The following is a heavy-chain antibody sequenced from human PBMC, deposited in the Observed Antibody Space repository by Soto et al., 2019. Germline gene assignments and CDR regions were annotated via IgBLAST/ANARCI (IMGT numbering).Heavy chain of an antibody. D-gene: IGHD6-13*01. V-gene: IGHV4-39*07. J-gene: IGHJ5*02. CDR1: GGSISSSSYY. CDR3: VRESAASGPNWFDT. Sequence: SETLSLTCPVSGGSISSSSYYWGWIRQPPGKGLEWIGNIYYSGNTYYNPSLKSRVTISVDTSKNQFSLKLSSVTAADTAVYYCVRESAASGPNWFDTWGPGTLVTVSS. CDR2: IYYSGNT.